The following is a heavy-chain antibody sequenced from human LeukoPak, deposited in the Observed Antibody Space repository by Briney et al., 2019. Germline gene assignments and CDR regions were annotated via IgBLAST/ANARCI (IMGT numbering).Heavy chain of an antibody. CDR2: INPHSGGT. J-gene: IGHJ4*02. D-gene: IGHD3-3*01. CDR1: GYTFTGYS. Sequence: GASVMVSCKASGYTFTGYSMHWVRQAPGQGLERMGWINPHSGGTDNAQNFQGRVPMTRDTSINTAYMELTRMTSDDTAVYFCARGGGTSGPELDYWGQGTLVTVSS. V-gene: IGHV1-2*02. CDR3: ARGGGTSGPELDY.